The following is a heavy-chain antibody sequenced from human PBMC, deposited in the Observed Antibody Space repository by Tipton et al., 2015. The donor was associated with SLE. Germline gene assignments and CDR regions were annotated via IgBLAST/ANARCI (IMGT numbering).Heavy chain of an antibody. D-gene: IGHD7-27*01. J-gene: IGHJ3*02. CDR1: GGSFSGYY. CDR3: ARGDPGDGRPDAFDI. Sequence: TLSLTCAVYGGSFSGYYWSWIRQPPGKGLEWIGEINHSGSTNYNPSLKSRVTISVDTSKNQFSLKLSYVTAADTAVYYCARGDPGDGRPDAFDIWGQGKMVPVSS. CDR2: INHSGST. V-gene: IGHV4-34*01.